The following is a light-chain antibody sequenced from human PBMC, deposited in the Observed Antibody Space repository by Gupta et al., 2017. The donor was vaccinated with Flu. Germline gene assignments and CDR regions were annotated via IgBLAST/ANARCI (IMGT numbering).Light chain of an antibody. Sequence: DIEMTQSPSSLSASVGDRVTITCRTSQNIRSNLNWYQQSPGKAPKLLIYAASNLQSGVPSRFSGSESGTDFTLTITSLQPEDFATYYCQQSDRTPYTFGQGTKLEI. CDR2: AAS. CDR1: QNIRSN. J-gene: IGKJ2*01. V-gene: IGKV1-39*01. CDR3: QQSDRTPYT.